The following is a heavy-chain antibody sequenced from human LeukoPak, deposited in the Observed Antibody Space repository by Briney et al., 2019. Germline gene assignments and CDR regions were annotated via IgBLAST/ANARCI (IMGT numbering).Heavy chain of an antibody. CDR3: AREPPLGRYSSSRSSFDY. J-gene: IGHJ4*02. CDR2: IYPSGNT. CDR1: GGSITSGNYY. V-gene: IGHV4-61*02. D-gene: IGHD6-13*01. Sequence: SQTLSLTCTVSGGSITSGNYYWSWIRQPAGEGLEWIGRIYPSGNTNYNPSLKSRVTISVDTSKNQFSLKLSSVTASDTAVYYCAREPPLGRYSSSRSSFDYWGQGTLVTVSS.